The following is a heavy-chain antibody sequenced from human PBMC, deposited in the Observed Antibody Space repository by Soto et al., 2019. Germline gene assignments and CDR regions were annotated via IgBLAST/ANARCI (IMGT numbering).Heavy chain of an antibody. J-gene: IGHJ4*02. Sequence: GASVKVSCKTSGGTFSSYAISWVRQAPGQGLEWMGGIVPIVGTTTYAQKFQGRVTITADEATSTAYMQLSRLRSDDTAVYYCVRVVAIRGYPDHWGQGTLVTVSS. V-gene: IGHV1-69*13. CDR3: VRVVAIRGYPDH. D-gene: IGHD5-12*01. CDR2: IVPIVGTT. CDR1: GGTFSSYA.